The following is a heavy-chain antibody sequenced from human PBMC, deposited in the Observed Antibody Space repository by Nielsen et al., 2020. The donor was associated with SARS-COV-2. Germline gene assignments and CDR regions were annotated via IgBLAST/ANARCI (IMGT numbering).Heavy chain of an antibody. CDR1: GLIFGTYG. CDR3: ARLSNFWSGYNDY. V-gene: IGHV3-33*01. Sequence: SLKISCRSSGLIFGTYGMHCVRQAPGQVLEWVAGIWYDGSNENYAESVKGRFTISRDNSNNTLFLQMDSLTADDTAVYFCARLSNFWSGYNDYWGQGTLVIVSS. D-gene: IGHD3-3*01. CDR2: IWYDGSNE. J-gene: IGHJ4*02.